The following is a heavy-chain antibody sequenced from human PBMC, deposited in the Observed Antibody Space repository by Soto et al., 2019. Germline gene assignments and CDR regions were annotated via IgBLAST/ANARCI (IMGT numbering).Heavy chain of an antibody. CDR1: GDSVSSNSAA. J-gene: IGHJ6*02. CDR2: TYYRSKWYN. D-gene: IGHD2-2*02. Sequence: QVQLQQSGPGLVKPSQTLSLTCAISGDSVSSNSAAWNWIRQSPSRGLEWLGRTYYRSKWYNDYAVSVKSRITINPDTSKNQFSLQLNSVTPEDTAVYYCARDRLVVVPAAITPSYYYYGMDVWGQGTTVTVSS. V-gene: IGHV6-1*01. CDR3: ARDRLVVVPAAITPSYYYYGMDV.